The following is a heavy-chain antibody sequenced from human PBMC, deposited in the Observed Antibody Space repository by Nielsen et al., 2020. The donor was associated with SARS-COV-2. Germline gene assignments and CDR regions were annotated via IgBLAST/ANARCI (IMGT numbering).Heavy chain of an antibody. D-gene: IGHD3-22*01. V-gene: IGHV3-23*01. CDR3: AKDHKPLSYYYDSSGYPPDAFDI. CDR2: ISGSGGST. Sequence: VRQAPGKGLEWVSAISGSGGSTYYADSVKGRFTISRDNSKNTLYLQMNSLRAEDTAVYYCAKDHKPLSYYYDSSGYPPDAFDIWGQGTMVTVSS. J-gene: IGHJ3*02.